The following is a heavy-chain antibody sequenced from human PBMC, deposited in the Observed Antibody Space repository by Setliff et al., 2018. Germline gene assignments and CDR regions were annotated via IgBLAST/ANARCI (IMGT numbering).Heavy chain of an antibody. Sequence: GGSLRLSCAASGFTFSGYGMHWVRQAPGKGLEWVSMISGSAQTTYYADSVKGRFTISRDNSKNTVYLEMNSLRAEDTAVYYCAKRGPYCSGGTCHYYFDYWGQGTLVTVSS. J-gene: IGHJ4*02. D-gene: IGHD2-15*01. CDR3: AKRGPYCSGGTCHYYFDY. CDR1: GFTFSGYG. V-gene: IGHV3-23*01. CDR2: ISGSAQTT.